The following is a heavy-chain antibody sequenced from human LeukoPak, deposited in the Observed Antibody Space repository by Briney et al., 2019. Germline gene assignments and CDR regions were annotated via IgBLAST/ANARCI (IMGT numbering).Heavy chain of an antibody. V-gene: IGHV4-59*01. CDR2: IDYSGST. CDR1: GDSISFNY. D-gene: IGHD1-26*01. J-gene: IGHJ4*02. Sequence: SETLSPTCTVSGDSISFNYWNWIRQPPGKGLEWIGHIDYSGSTSYNPSLKSRLTISIDTSKDQFSLYLSSVTAADTGVYYCAKRIGSYWYWGQGTLVTVSS. CDR3: AKRIGSYWY.